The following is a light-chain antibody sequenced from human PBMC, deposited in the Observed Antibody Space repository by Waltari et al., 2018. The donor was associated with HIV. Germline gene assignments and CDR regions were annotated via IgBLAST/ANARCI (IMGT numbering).Light chain of an antibody. V-gene: IGLV1-40*01. CDR1: SSNIGAGYD. Sequence: QSVLTQPPSVSGAPGRKVIISCTGSSSNIGAGYDVQWYQQCPGTAPKVLICGNTNRPSGVPDRFSGSKSGNSASRAITGLQADDEADYYCQSYDSSLNGWVFGGGTKLTV. CDR2: GNT. CDR3: QSYDSSLNGWV. J-gene: IGLJ3*02.